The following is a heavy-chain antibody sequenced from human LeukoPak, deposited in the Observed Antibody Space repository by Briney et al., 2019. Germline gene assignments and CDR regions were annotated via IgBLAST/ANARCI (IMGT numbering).Heavy chain of an antibody. Sequence: SVTVSFKASGGTFSIYAISWVRQAPGQGLEWMGGIIPIFGTANYAQKFQGRVTITADESTSTAYMELSSLRSEDTAVYYCARDDGIAVAGPFDYWGQGTLVTVSS. J-gene: IGHJ4*02. CDR2: IIPIFGTA. CDR1: GGTFSIYA. V-gene: IGHV1-69*01. CDR3: ARDDGIAVAGPFDY. D-gene: IGHD6-19*01.